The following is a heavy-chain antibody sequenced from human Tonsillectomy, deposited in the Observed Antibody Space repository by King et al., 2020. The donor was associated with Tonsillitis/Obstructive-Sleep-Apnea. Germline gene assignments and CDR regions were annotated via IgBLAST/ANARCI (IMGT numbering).Heavy chain of an antibody. CDR2: INPNRGGT. V-gene: IGHV1-2*06. J-gene: IGHJ4*02. CDR3: ARGGFLAVAGREGDY. CDR1: GDALTCYY. Sequence: QLVQSGAEVKKPGASLKVSCKASGDALTCYYMEWGRQAPGQGLHLTGRINPNRGGTNYDKKFQGRVTMTRDTSISTAYMELSRLRSDDTAVYYCARGGFLAVAGREGDYWGQGTLVTVSS. D-gene: IGHD6-19*01.